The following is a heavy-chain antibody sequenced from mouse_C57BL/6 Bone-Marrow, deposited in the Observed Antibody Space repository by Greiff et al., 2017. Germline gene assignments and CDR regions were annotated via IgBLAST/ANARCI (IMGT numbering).Heavy chain of an antibody. Sequence: VQLQQSGPELVKPGASVKISCKASGYSFTGYYMNWVKQSPEKSLEWIGEINPSTGGTTYNQKFKAKATLTVDKSSSTAYMQLKSLTSEDSAVYYCARSGVTTWSDYWGQGTTLTVSS. CDR1: GYSFTGYY. D-gene: IGHD2-2*01. V-gene: IGHV1-42*01. J-gene: IGHJ2*01. CDR2: INPSTGGT. CDR3: ARSGVTTWSDY.